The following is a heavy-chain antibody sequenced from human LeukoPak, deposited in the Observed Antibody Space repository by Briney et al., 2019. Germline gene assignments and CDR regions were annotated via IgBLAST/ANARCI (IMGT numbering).Heavy chain of an antibody. CDR3: ARGACSSTSCSGYYYYYYYMDV. V-gene: IGHV4-34*01. Sequence: PSETLSLTCAVYGGSFSGYYWSWIRQPPGKGLEWIGEINHSGSTNYNPSLKSRVTISVDTSKNQFSLKLSSVTAADTAVYYCARGACSSTSCSGYYYYYYYMDVWGKGTTVTVSS. CDR2: INHSGST. CDR1: GGSFSGYY. D-gene: IGHD2-2*01. J-gene: IGHJ6*03.